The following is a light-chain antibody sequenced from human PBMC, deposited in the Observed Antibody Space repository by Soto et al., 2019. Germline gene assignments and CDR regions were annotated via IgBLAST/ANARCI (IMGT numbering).Light chain of an antibody. CDR1: SGSIASKY. V-gene: IGLV6-57*02. J-gene: IGLJ2*01. CDR3: QSYDSNVVV. Sequence: NFMLTQPHSVSESPGKTVIISCTGSSGSIASKYVQWYQQRPGSAPTTVIYEDNDRPSGVPDRFSGSIDISSYSASLTISGLQTEDEADYYCQSYDSNVVVFGGGTKLTVL. CDR2: EDN.